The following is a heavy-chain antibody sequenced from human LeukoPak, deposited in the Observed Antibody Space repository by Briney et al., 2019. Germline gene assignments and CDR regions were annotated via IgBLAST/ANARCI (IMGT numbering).Heavy chain of an antibody. CDR3: VRGPRNYDDSGFHYGVFDI. Sequence: GGSLRLSCAASEFTVTTNYMSWVRQAPGKGLQWVSVIYPGGALYYADSVKGRFIISRDNSKNTLSLQMNSLTADDTAVYYCVRGPRNYDDSGFHYGVFDIWGQGTVVTVSS. CDR2: IYPGGAL. V-gene: IGHV3-53*01. D-gene: IGHD4/OR15-4a*01. CDR1: EFTVTTNY. J-gene: IGHJ3*02.